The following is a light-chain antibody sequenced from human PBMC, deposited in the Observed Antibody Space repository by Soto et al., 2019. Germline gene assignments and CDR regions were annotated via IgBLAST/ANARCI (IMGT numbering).Light chain of an antibody. V-gene: IGLV2-14*03. CDR3: SSYTSSLSYV. CDR2: DVS. J-gene: IGLJ1*01. CDR1: SNDVGGYHY. Sequence: QSALTQPASVSGSPGQSITISCTGTSNDVGGYHYVSWYQQHPGKAPKLMIYDVSNRPSGVSNRFSGSKSGNTASLTISGLQSEDEADYYCSSYTSSLSYVFGTGTKVTVL.